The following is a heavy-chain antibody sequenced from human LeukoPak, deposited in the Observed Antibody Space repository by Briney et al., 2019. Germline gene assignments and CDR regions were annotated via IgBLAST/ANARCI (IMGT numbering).Heavy chain of an antibody. J-gene: IGHJ4*02. CDR3: AREGGRYCSSTSCYLYY. D-gene: IGHD2-2*01. Sequence: ASVKVSCKASGYTFTGYYMHWVRQAPGQGLEWMGRINPNSGGTNYAQKFQGRVTMTRDTSISTAYMELSRLRSDDTAVYYCAREGGRYCSSTSCYLYYWGQGTLVTVSS. V-gene: IGHV1-2*06. CDR2: INPNSGGT. CDR1: GYTFTGYY.